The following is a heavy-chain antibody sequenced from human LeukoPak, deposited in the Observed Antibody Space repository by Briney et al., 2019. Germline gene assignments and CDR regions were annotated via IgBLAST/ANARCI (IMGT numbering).Heavy chain of an antibody. CDR2: INPDSVGT. CDR1: GYTFTGYF. J-gene: IGHJ4*02. Sequence: ASVKVSCKASGYTFTGYFIHWVRQAPGQGLEWMGWINPDSVGTNYAQKFQGRVTMTRDTSISTAYMELSRLRSDDSAIYYCARGRGSWYDSSGSPYIRFDYWGKGTLVTVSS. CDR3: ARGRGSWYDSSGSPYIRFDY. D-gene: IGHD3-22*01. V-gene: IGHV1-2*02.